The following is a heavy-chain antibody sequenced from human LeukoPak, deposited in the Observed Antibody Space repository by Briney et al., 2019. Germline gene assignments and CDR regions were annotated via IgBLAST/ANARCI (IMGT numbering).Heavy chain of an antibody. CDR2: IKQDGSEK. J-gene: IGHJ4*02. CDR1: GFTFRTYW. D-gene: IGHD6-19*01. Sequence: GGSRRLSCVASGFTFRTYWMSWVRQASGKGLEWVANIKQDGSEKYYVDSVKGRFTISRDNAKNSLYLHMNSLRAEDTAVYYCARDYPPPPVAGPYYFDYWGQGTLVTVSS. V-gene: IGHV3-7*05. CDR3: ARDYPPPPVAGPYYFDY.